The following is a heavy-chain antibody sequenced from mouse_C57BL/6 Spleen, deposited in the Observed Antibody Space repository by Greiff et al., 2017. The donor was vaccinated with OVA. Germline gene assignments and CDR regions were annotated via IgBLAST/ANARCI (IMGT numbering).Heavy chain of an antibody. CDR1: GFTFSSYA. CDR3: ARYDYDGAMDY. D-gene: IGHD2-4*01. CDR2: ISDGGSYT. Sequence: VQVVESGGGLVKPGGSLKLSCAASGFTFSSYAMSWVRQTPEKRLEWVATISDGGSYTYYPDNVKGRFTISRDNAKNNLYLQMSHLKSEDTAMYYCARYDYDGAMDYWGQGTSVTVSS. J-gene: IGHJ4*01. V-gene: IGHV5-4*01.